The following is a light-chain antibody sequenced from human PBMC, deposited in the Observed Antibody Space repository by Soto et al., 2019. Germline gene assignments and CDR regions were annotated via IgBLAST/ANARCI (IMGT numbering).Light chain of an antibody. CDR3: QSYDSSNNVG. J-gene: IGLJ2*01. CDR1: SGSIASNY. Sequence: NFMLTQPHSVSESPGKTVTISCTRSSGSIASNYVQWYQQRPGSAPTTVIYDDNQRPSGVPDRFSGSIDSSSNSASLTISALKTEDEDDYYCQSYDSSNNVGFVGGTKVTVL. CDR2: DDN. V-gene: IGLV6-57*04.